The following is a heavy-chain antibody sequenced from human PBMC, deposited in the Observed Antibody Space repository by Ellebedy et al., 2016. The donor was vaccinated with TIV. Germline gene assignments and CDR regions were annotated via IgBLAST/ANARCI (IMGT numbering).Heavy chain of an antibody. J-gene: IGHJ4*02. CDR3: VGHLSSGYYFY. V-gene: IGHV3-21*06. D-gene: IGHD3-22*01. CDR2: ISSDSYYI. CDR1: GFPFSSYS. Sequence: GESLKISCAAPGFPFSSYSMNWVRQAPGKGLEWGSSISSDSYYIYYADSVKGRFTISRDNAKNSLYLQMDSLRAEDTAVYHCVGHLSSGYYFYWGQGTLLTVSS.